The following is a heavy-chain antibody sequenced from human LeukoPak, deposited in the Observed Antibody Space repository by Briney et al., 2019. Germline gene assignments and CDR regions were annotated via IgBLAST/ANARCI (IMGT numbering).Heavy chain of an antibody. D-gene: IGHD1-26*01. J-gene: IGHJ4*02. CDR1: GYTFTGYY. CDR2: INPNSGGT. Sequence: GASVKVSCKASGYTFTGYYMHWVRQAPGQGLEWMGWINPNSGGTNYAQKFQGRVTMTRDTSISTAYMELSRLRSDDTAVYYCARVRRTFQVGAIHFDYWGQGTLVTVSS. CDR3: ARVRRTFQVGAIHFDY. V-gene: IGHV1-2*02.